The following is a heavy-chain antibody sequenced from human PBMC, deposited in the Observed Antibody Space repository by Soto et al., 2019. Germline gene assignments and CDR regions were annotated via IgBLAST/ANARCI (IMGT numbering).Heavy chain of an antibody. Sequence: QVQLVQSGGEVKKPGASVKLSCTASGYTFTSYGISWLRQAPGQGLEWMGWISAYNGKTNYAQNVQGRVTMTTDTSTRTAYMALRSLRSDDTAVYYCARGGDVNYYHGMDVWGQGTTVTVSS. J-gene: IGHJ6*02. CDR1: GYTFTSYG. CDR3: ARGGDVNYYHGMDV. CDR2: ISAYNGKT. D-gene: IGHD3-3*01. V-gene: IGHV1-18*01.